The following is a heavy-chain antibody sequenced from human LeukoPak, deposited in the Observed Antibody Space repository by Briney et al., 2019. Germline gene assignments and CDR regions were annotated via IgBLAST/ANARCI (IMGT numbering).Heavy chain of an antibody. CDR2: ISYDGSNK. CDR1: GFTFSSYA. J-gene: IGHJ4*02. V-gene: IGHV3-30-3*01. Sequence: PGGPLRLSCAASGFTFSSYAMHWVRQAPGKGLEWVAVISYDGSNKYYADSVKGRFTISRDNSKNTLYLQMNSLRAEDTAVYYCARGKLQGLWFGGSFDYWGQGTLVTVSS. D-gene: IGHD3-10*01. CDR3: ARGKLQGLWFGGSFDY.